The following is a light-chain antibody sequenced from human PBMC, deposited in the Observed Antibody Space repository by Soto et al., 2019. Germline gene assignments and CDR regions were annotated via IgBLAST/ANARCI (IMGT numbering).Light chain of an antibody. V-gene: IGKV1-39*01. J-gene: IGKJ2*01. Sequence: DIQMTQSPSSLSAFVGDRVTITCRARQSIGIYLNWYQQKAGEAPNLLIYAASSLQSGVTSRLSGSGSGTDFTLTISSMQPDDFAVDYCQQSYHTPYTVGQGTKVEI. CDR3: QQSYHTPYT. CDR1: QSIGIY. CDR2: AAS.